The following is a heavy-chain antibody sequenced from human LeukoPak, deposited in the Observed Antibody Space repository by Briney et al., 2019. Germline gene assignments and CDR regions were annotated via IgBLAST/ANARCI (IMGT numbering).Heavy chain of an antibody. CDR2: IYYSGST. Sequence: SSETLSLTCTVSGGSISSSSYYWGWIRQPPGKGLEWIGSIYYSGSTYYNPSLKSRVTISVDTSKNQFSLKLSSVTAADTAVYYCARHASYSSSSDWFDPWGQGTLVTASS. V-gene: IGHV4-39*01. CDR1: GGSISSSSYY. J-gene: IGHJ5*02. CDR3: ARHASYSSSSDWFDP. D-gene: IGHD6-6*01.